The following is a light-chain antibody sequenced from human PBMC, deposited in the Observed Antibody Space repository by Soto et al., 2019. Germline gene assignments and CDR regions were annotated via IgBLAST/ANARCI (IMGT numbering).Light chain of an antibody. Sequence: DIQMTQSPSTLSASVGDRVTITCRASQSISTWLAWYQQKPGKAPNLLIYKASSLESGVPSRFSGSGYGTEFTLTISSLQPDDFATYYCQQYNSYAWSFGQGTKVEIK. J-gene: IGKJ1*01. CDR1: QSISTW. V-gene: IGKV1-5*03. CDR2: KAS. CDR3: QQYNSYAWS.